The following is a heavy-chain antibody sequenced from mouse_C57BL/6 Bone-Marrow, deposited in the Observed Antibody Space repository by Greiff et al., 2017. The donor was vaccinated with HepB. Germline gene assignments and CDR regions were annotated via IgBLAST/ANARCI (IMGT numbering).Heavy chain of an antibody. J-gene: IGHJ2*01. CDR2: IDPSDSYT. V-gene: IGHV1-50*01. CDR1: GYTFTSYW. Sequence: VQLQQPGAELVKPGASVKLSCKASGYTFTSYWMQWVKQRPGQGLEWIGEIDPSDSYTNYNQKFKGKATLTVDTSSSTAYMQLSSLTSEDSAVYYCASPNYYGSSYDWGQGTTLTVSS. D-gene: IGHD1-1*01. CDR3: ASPNYYGSSYD.